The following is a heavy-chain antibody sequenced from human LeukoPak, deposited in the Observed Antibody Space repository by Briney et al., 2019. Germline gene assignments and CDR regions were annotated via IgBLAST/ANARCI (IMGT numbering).Heavy chain of an antibody. CDR3: AKGPDYYDSSGYYSHDAFDI. CDR2: ISYDGSNK. D-gene: IGHD3-22*01. J-gene: IGHJ3*02. V-gene: IGHV3-30*18. CDR1: GFTFSSYG. Sequence: GRSLRLSCAASGFTFSSYGMHWVRQAPGKGLEWVAVISYDGSNKYYADSVKGRFTISRDNSKNTLYLQMNSLRAEDTAVYYCAKGPDYYDSSGYYSHDAFDIWGQGTMVTVSS.